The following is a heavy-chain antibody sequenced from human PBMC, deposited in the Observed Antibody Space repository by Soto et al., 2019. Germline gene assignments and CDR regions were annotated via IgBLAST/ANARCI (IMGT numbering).Heavy chain of an antibody. D-gene: IGHD1-26*01. CDR2: MNPYSSNT. CDR1: GYTFTTYD. CDR3: ARVFTVRRGSGSDY. Sequence: QVQLVQSGAEVKKPGASVKVSYKASGYTFTTYDIHWVRQATGQGLEWVGWMNPYSSNTGYAQKFQGRVTMTRNTSISTAYMELSSLRSEDTAVYYCARVFTVRRGSGSDYWGQGTLVTVSS. V-gene: IGHV1-8*01. J-gene: IGHJ4*02.